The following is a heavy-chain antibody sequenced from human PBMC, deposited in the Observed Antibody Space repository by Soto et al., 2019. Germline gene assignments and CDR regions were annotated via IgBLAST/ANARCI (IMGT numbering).Heavy chain of an antibody. D-gene: IGHD3-10*01. V-gene: IGHV4-59*01. J-gene: IGHJ3*02. CDR2: IYYSGST. CDR1: GGSISRYY. CDR3: ARGTTRGAKPPGAFDI. Sequence: PSETLSLTCTVSGGSISRYYWSWIRQPPGKGLEWIGCIYYSGSTNYNLSLKSRVTISVDTSKNQFSLKLSSVTAADTAVYYWARGTTRGAKPPGAFDIRGQGTMVPVSS.